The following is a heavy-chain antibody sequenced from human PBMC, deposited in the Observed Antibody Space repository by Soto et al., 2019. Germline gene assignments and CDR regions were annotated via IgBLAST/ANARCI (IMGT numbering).Heavy chain of an antibody. J-gene: IGHJ6*03. Sequence: GGSLRLSCAASGFTFSSYSMNWVRQAPGKGLEWVSSISSSSSYIYYAGSVKGRFTISRDNAKNSLYLQMNSLRAEDTAVYYCARDFVVVVPAAAAPMDVWGKGTTVTVSS. CDR1: GFTFSSYS. CDR3: ARDFVVVVPAAAAPMDV. CDR2: ISSSSSYI. D-gene: IGHD2-2*01. V-gene: IGHV3-21*01.